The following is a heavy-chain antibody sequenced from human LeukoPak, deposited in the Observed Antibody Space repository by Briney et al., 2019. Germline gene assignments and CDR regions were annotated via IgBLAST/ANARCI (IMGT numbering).Heavy chain of an antibody. CDR2: ISGSGGSK. J-gene: IGHJ4*02. CDR1: GFTFSSYS. D-gene: IGHD6-13*01. CDR3: AKEWRFSSSWYQYYFDY. Sequence: GGSLRLSCAASGFTFSSYSMSWVRQAPGKGLEWISAISGSGGSKYYADSVKGRFTISRDTSTNTLYLQLNSLRVDDTAVYFCAKEWRFSSSWYQYYFDYWGQGTLVTVSS. V-gene: IGHV3-23*01.